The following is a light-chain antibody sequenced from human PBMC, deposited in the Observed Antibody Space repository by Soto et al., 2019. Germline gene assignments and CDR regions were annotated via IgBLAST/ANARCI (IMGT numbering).Light chain of an antibody. CDR2: GAS. V-gene: IGKV1-17*03. CDR1: QGIGNY. J-gene: IGKJ1*01. CDR3: LQHNSYPRT. Sequence: DIHMTQSXSAMSASVGARVTITCRASQGIGNYLAWFQQKPGKVPKRLIYGASNLQSGVPSRFSGSGSGTEFTLTISSMQPKDFVTYCFLQHNSYPRTFGQGTKVDIK.